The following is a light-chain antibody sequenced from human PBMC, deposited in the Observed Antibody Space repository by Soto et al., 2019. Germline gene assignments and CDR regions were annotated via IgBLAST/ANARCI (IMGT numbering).Light chain of an antibody. CDR2: QTT. V-gene: IGKV1-5*03. CDR1: QNVTKW. Sequence: DLQMTQSPSTLSASVGDRVTITCRASQNVTKWLAWYQQKPGNAPRLLIYQTTTLETGVPSRFRGSGSGTEFTLTITSLQPDDFATYSCQQYFSYSLYTFGQGTKLEI. CDR3: QQYFSYSLYT. J-gene: IGKJ2*01.